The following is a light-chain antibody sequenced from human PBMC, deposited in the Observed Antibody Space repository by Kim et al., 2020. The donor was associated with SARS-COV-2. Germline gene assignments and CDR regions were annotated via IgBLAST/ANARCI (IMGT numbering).Light chain of an antibody. Sequence: ELTQDPAVSVALGQTVRITCQGDSLRQYYATWYQQKPGQAPVLVIYGKNNRPSGIPDRFSGSTSGNTASLTITGAQAEEEADYYCKSRDSSGKVVFGGGTQLTVL. J-gene: IGLJ2*01. CDR3: KSRDSSGKVV. CDR1: SLRQYY. V-gene: IGLV3-19*01. CDR2: GKN.